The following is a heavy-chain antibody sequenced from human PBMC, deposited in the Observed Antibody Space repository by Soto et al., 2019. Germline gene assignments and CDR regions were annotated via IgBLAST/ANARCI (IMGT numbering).Heavy chain of an antibody. CDR3: ARDIGSFAYGEGY. V-gene: IGHV4-4*07. CDR1: GGSINSYW. D-gene: IGHD3-10*01. CDR2: VYSSGTT. J-gene: IGHJ4*02. Sequence: SETLSLTCIVSGGSINSYWWSWIRQPAGKGLEWLGRVYSSGTTDYNPSLNSRATMSVETSKNQFSLKLSSVTAADTAVYYCARDIGSFAYGEGYWGQGIQVTVSS.